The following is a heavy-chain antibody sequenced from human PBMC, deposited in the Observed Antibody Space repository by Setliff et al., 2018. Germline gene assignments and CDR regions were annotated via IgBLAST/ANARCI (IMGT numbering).Heavy chain of an antibody. CDR3: ARDKGYDSSGYYFYYYYYMDV. V-gene: IGHV1-3*01. Sequence: ASVKVSCKASGYTFTDYAMHWVRQAPGQRLEWMGWINPGNGNTKYSQKFQGRVTITRDTSASTAYMELSSLRSEDTAVSYCARDKGYDSSGYYFYYYYYMDVWGKGTTVTVSS. CDR1: GYTFTDYA. CDR2: INPGNGNT. D-gene: IGHD3-22*01. J-gene: IGHJ6*03.